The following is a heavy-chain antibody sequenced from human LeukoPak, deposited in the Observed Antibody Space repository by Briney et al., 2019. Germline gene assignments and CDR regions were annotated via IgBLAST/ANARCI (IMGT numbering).Heavy chain of an antibody. D-gene: IGHD2-2*01. CDR2: ISGSGGST. CDR3: AKGGYCSSTSCRHENWLDP. Sequence: GGSLRLSCAAFGFTFSSYGMSWVRQAPGKGLEWVSAISGSGGSTYYADSVKGRFTISRDNSKNTLYLQMNSLRAEDTAVYYCAKGGYCSSTSCRHENWLDPWGQGTLVTVSS. J-gene: IGHJ5*02. V-gene: IGHV3-23*01. CDR1: GFTFSSYG.